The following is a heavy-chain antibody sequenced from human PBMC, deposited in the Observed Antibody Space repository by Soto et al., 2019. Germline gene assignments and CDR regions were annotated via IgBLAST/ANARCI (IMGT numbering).Heavy chain of an antibody. CDR3: ARDLGYCDSSGRRSAFDI. Sequence: GGSLRLSCAASGFTFSSYAMSWVRQAPGKGLEWVSVISGSGDSTYYADSVKGRFTISRDNSKNTLYLQMNSLRAEDTAVYYCARDLGYCDSSGRRSAFDIWGQGTMVTVSS. CDR2: ISGSGDST. D-gene: IGHD3-22*01. CDR1: GFTFSSYA. J-gene: IGHJ3*02. V-gene: IGHV3-23*01.